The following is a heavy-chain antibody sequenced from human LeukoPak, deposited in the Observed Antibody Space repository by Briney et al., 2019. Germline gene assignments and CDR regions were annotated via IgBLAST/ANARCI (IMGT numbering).Heavy chain of an antibody. CDR1: GFTFSSYG. CDR3: AKIRTQYYYDSSGYYGPTDAFDI. CDR2: ISYDGSNK. Sequence: GGSLRLSCAASGFTFSSYGMHWVRKAPATGLEWVAVISYDGSNKYYADSVKCRFTISRDNSKNTLYLQMNSPRAEDTAVYYCAKIRTQYYYDSSGYYGPTDAFDIWGQGTMVTVSS. J-gene: IGHJ3*02. V-gene: IGHV3-30*18. D-gene: IGHD3-22*01.